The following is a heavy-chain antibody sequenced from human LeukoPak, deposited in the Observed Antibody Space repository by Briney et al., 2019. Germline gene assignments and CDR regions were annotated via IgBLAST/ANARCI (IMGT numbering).Heavy chain of an antibody. CDR3: AKGGGSYLEYFQH. J-gene: IGHJ1*01. D-gene: IGHD1-26*01. Sequence: GRSLRLSCAASGFTFDDYAMHWVRQAPGKGLELVSGISWSGGSKGYADSVKGRFTISRDNAKNSLYLQMNSLRVEDMAFYYCAKGGGSYLEYFQHWGQGTLVTVSS. CDR2: ISWSGGSK. CDR1: GFTFDDYA. V-gene: IGHV3-9*03.